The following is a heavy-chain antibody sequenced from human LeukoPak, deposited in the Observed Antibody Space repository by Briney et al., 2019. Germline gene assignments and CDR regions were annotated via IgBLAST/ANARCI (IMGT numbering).Heavy chain of an antibody. J-gene: IGHJ4*02. CDR1: GGTFSSYA. V-gene: IGHV7-4-1*02. Sequence: ASVKVSCRASGGTFSSYAISWVRQAPGQGLEWMGWINTNTGNPTYAQGFTGRFVFSLDTSVSTAYLQISSLKAEDTAVYYCAREMGGLPGRNDYWGQGTLVTVSS. CDR2: INTNTGNP. D-gene: IGHD1-26*01. CDR3: AREMGGLPGRNDY.